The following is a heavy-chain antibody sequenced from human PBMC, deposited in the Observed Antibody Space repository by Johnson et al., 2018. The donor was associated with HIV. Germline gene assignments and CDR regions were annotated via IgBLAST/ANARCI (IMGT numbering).Heavy chain of an antibody. Sequence: EVQLVESGGGLVQPGGSLRLSCAASGFAFSSYAMSWVRQAPGKGLEWVSAISGSGGSTYYADSVKGRFTISRDNSKNTLYLKMNSLRAEDTAVYYCAPDPRITMIVVVKPAFDIWGQGTMVTVSS. D-gene: IGHD3-22*01. CDR1: GFAFSSYA. CDR3: APDPRITMIVVVKPAFDI. CDR2: ISGSGGST. V-gene: IGHV3-23*04. J-gene: IGHJ3*02.